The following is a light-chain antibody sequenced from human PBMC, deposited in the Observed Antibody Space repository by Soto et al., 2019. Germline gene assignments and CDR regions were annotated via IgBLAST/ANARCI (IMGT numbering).Light chain of an antibody. CDR3: NSYTSATTLRGV. Sequence: QSALTQPASVSGSPGQSITISCTGTSTDVGGDNYVSWYQQYPGKAPKLIIYDVSSRPSGVSDRSSGSKSGNTASLTISGLQAEDEADYYCNSYTSATTLRGVFGVGTKVTVL. CDR1: STDVGGDNY. V-gene: IGLV2-14*03. J-gene: IGLJ1*01. CDR2: DVS.